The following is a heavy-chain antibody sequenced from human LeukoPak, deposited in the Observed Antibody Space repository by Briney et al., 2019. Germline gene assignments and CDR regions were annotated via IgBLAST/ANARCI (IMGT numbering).Heavy chain of an antibody. D-gene: IGHD6-13*01. V-gene: IGHV3-30*02. Sequence: PGRSLRLSCAASGINFRSSGMHWVRQAPGKGLEGVTFIQNDGSDKYYAASVKGRFTISRDNSKNTVYLHMASLRADDTALYYCAREGGRAVPGRFDQWGQGTLVTVSS. CDR2: IQNDGSDK. J-gene: IGHJ4*02. CDR3: AREGGRAVPGRFDQ. CDR1: GINFRSSG.